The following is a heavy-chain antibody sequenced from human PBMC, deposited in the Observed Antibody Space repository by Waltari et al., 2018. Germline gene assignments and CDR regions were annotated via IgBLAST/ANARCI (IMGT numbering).Heavy chain of an antibody. J-gene: IGHJ6*02. CDR3: ARDSPYYDFWSGYSLGVYYYGMDV. D-gene: IGHD3-3*01. CDR2: INSYGIST. Sequence: EVQLVESGGGLVQPGGSLRLCCAASGFTFSSYWMHWVRRAPGKGLVWVPVINSYGISTSYADSVKGRFTISRDNAKNTLYLQMNSLRAEDTAVYYCARDSPYYDFWSGYSLGVYYYGMDVWGQGTTVTVSS. V-gene: IGHV3-74*01. CDR1: GFTFSSYW.